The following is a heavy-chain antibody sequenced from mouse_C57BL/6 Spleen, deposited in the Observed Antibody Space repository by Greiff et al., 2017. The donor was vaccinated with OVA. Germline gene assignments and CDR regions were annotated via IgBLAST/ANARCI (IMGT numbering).Heavy chain of an antibody. D-gene: IGHD1-1*01. Sequence: VQLQQPGAELVRPGTSVKLSCKASGYTFTSYWMHWVKQRPGQGLEWIGVIDPSDSYTNYNQKFKGKATLTVDTSSSTAYMQLSSLTSEDSAVYYCACPLYYGSSYGYFDVWGTGTTVTVSS. V-gene: IGHV1-59*01. CDR2: IDPSDSYT. CDR1: GYTFTSYW. CDR3: ACPLYYGSSYGYFDV. J-gene: IGHJ1*03.